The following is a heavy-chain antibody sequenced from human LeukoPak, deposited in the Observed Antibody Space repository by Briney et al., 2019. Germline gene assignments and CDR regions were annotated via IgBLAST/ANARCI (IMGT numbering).Heavy chain of an antibody. CDR1: GFTFSSYA. V-gene: IGHV3-30-3*01. CDR3: ARDLAPYYDSSGPYFDY. Sequence: GGSLRLSCAASGFTFSSYAMHWARQAPGKGLEWVAVISYDGSNKYYADSVKGRFTISRDNSKNTLYLQMNSLRAEDAAVYYCARDLAPYYDSSGPYFDYWGQGTLVTVSS. J-gene: IGHJ4*02. CDR2: ISYDGSNK. D-gene: IGHD3-22*01.